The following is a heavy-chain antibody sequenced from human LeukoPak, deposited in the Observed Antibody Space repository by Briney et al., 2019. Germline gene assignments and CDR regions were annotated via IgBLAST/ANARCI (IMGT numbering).Heavy chain of an antibody. V-gene: IGHV3-7*03. CDR3: AKEESSGWYTIDY. J-gene: IGHJ4*02. CDR1: GFTFSSHW. Sequence: GGSLRLSCAASGFTFSSHWMNWVRQAPGKGLEWVANIKQDESEKYYVDSVKGRFLISRDNAKYSLYLQMNSLRAEDTAVYYCAKEESSGWYTIDYWGQGTLVTVSS. CDR2: IKQDESEK. D-gene: IGHD6-19*01.